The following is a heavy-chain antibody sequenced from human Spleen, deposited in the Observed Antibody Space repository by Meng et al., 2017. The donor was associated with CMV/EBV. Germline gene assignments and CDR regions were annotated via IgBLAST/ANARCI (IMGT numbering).Heavy chain of an antibody. Sequence: GESLKISCAASGFIFDDYGMGWVRQAPGKGLEWVSGIRWNGETTGYADSVKGRFIISRDNAKSYLYLHMNSLRAEDTALYFCARDESPIGATGPRRYFHHWGQGTLVTVSS. D-gene: IGHD6-13*01. CDR1: GFIFDDYG. CDR2: IRWNGETT. J-gene: IGHJ1*01. V-gene: IGHV3-20*04. CDR3: ARDESPIGATGPRRYFHH.